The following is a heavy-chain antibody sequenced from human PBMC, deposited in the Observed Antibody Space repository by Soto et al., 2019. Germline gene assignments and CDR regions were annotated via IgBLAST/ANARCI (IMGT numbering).Heavy chain of an antibody. CDR2: INPNSGGT. J-gene: IGHJ3*02. CDR1: GYTFTGYY. D-gene: IGHD6-19*01. Sequence: GASVKSSCKASGYTFTGYYMHWVLQAPGQGLEWMGWINPNSGGTNYAQKFQGWVTMTRDTSISTAYMELSRLRSDDTAVYYCARVRGGYSSGWSPFDIWGQGTMVTVSS. V-gene: IGHV1-2*04. CDR3: ARVRGGYSSGWSPFDI.